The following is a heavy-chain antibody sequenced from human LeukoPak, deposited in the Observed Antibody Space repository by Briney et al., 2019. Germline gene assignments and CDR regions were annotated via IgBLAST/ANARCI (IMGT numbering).Heavy chain of an antibody. CDR1: GHSSTRGYY. V-gene: IGHV4-38-2*01. J-gene: IGHJ4*02. CDR3: ARVLPVPYLLDS. Sequence: SETLSLTCAISGHSSTRGYYWAWFRQSPGNGLEWIATFFQSEKSFYNASLKSRVIMSLDTSKSQFSLNLTSMTAADTAVYYCARVLPVPYLLDSWGQGTHVTVSS. D-gene: IGHD2/OR15-2a*01. CDR2: FFQSEKS.